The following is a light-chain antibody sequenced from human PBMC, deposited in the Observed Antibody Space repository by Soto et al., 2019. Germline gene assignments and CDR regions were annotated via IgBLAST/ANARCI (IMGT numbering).Light chain of an antibody. J-gene: IGKJ5*01. CDR2: AAS. CDR3: QQLNSYPPAFT. CDR1: QGISSY. Sequence: DIQLTQSPSFLSASVGDRVTITCRASQGISSYLAWYQQKPGKAPKFLIYAASTLQSGVPSRFSGNGSRTEFTFTISSLQPEDFATYYCQQLNSYPPAFTFGQGTLLEIK. V-gene: IGKV1-9*01.